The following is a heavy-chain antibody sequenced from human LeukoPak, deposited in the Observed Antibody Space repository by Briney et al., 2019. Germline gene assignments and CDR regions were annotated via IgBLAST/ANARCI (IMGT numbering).Heavy chain of an antibody. Sequence: PSGTLSLTCTVSGGSISSYYWSWIRQPPGKGLEWIGYIYYSGSTNYNPSLKSRVTISVDTSKNQFSLKLSSVTAADTAVYYCARELSGAGFDYWGQGTLVTVSS. J-gene: IGHJ4*02. D-gene: IGHD6-19*01. V-gene: IGHV4-59*01. CDR3: ARELSGAGFDY. CDR1: GGSISSYY. CDR2: IYYSGST.